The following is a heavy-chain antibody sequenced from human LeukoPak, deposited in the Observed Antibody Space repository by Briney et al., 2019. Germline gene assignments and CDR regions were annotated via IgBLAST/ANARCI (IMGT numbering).Heavy chain of an antibody. J-gene: IGHJ4*02. D-gene: IGHD6-19*01. V-gene: IGHV3-53*01. Sequence: GGSLRLSCAASGFTVSSNYMSWVRQAPGKALEWVSVIYSGSSTCYADSVKGRFTISRDNAKNFLYLQMNSLRVEDTAFYYCAKDNRRHYTSGPNPDSLHWGQGALVTVSS. CDR1: GFTVSSNY. CDR3: AKDNRRHYTSGPNPDSLH. CDR2: IYSGSST.